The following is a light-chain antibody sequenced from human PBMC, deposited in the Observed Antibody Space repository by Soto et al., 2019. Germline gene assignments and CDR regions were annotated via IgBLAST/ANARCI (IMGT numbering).Light chain of an antibody. V-gene: IGKV3-15*01. CDR2: RAS. J-gene: IGKJ5*01. CDR3: QQYNNWPS. CDR1: QSMSSW. Sequence: TVSASEGDRVTIPCRASQSMSSWLAWYQQKPGQAPRLLIYRASSRATGVPARFSGSGSETEFTLTIRSLQSEDFAVYFCQQYNNWPSFGQGTRLAI.